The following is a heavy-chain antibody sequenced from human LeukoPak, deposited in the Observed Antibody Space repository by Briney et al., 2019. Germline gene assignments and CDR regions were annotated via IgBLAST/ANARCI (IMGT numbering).Heavy chain of an antibody. Sequence: GEPLKISCKGSGYSFTSYWFSWVRQLHGEGLEWMGRIDPTDSYTDYSPSFQGHVTISSDKSISTAYLQWSSLRASDTAIYYCARDSSSTRYGMDVWGQGTTVTVSS. D-gene: IGHD2-2*01. CDR2: IDPTDSYT. V-gene: IGHV5-10-1*01. CDR3: ARDSSSTRYGMDV. J-gene: IGHJ6*02. CDR1: GYSFTSYW.